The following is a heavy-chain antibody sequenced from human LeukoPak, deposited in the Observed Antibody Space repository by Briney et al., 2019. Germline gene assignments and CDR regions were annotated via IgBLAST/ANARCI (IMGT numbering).Heavy chain of an antibody. D-gene: IGHD4-23*01. J-gene: IGHJ4*02. Sequence: GESLKISCKGSGYRFTNSWIGWVRQMPGKGLEWMGVIYPGDSDTRYSPSFQGQVTISADKSISTAYLQWSSLKASDTAMYYCARRAMTTMITGFDYWGQGTLVTVSS. CDR3: ARRAMTTMITGFDY. CDR1: GYRFTNSW. V-gene: IGHV5-51*01. CDR2: IYPGDSDT.